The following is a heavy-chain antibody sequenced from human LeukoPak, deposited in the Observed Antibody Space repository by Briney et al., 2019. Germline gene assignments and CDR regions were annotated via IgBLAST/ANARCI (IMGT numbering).Heavy chain of an antibody. Sequence: GASVKVSCKASGYTFTSYDINWVRQATGQGLEWMGWMNPNSGNTGYAQKFQGRVTMTRNTSISTAYMELSSLRSEDTAVYYCARGIGDYINYEFDYWGQGTLATVSS. J-gene: IGHJ4*02. CDR1: GYTFTSYD. CDR3: ARGIGDYINYEFDY. D-gene: IGHD4-11*01. CDR2: MNPNSGNT. V-gene: IGHV1-8*01.